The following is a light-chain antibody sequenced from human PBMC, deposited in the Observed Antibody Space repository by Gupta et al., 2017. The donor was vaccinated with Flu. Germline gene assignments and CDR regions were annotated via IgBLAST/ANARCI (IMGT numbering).Light chain of an antibody. J-gene: IGKJ1*01. V-gene: IGKV3-15*01. CDR3: QQDDLYPKT. CDR1: HSISSD. Sequence: ETVRSQTPATLSVSPWERVTLSCRASHSISSDVAWYQHRRGQAPKLLIYGASTSATGIPCRFSGSGSGTEFTLTISSLQTEDFAVYYCQQDDLYPKTFGQWTKVEIK. CDR2: GAS.